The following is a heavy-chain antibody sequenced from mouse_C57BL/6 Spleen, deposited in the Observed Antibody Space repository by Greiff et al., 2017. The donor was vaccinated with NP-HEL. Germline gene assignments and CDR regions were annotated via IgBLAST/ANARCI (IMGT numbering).Heavy chain of an antibody. J-gene: IGHJ3*01. Sequence: EVPLQQSGPALVTPGASVQISCKASGYSFTGYYMPWVKQSHGNILDWIGYIYPYNGVSSYNQKFKGKASLTVDKSSSTAYMELRSLTSEDSAVYYCAREDTTVVAPAYWGQGTLVTVSA. CDR3: AREDTTVVAPAY. CDR2: IYPYNGVS. CDR1: GYSFTGYY. V-gene: IGHV1-31*01. D-gene: IGHD1-1*01.